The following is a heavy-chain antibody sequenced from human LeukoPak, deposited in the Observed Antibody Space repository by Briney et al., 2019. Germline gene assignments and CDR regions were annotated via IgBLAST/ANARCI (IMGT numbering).Heavy chain of an antibody. CDR3: ARAFVATTVTPPGY. D-gene: IGHD4-17*01. J-gene: IGHJ4*02. CDR2: INPNSGGT. Sequence: GASVKVSCKASGYTFTGYYMRWVRQAPGQGLEWMGRINPNSGGTNYAQKFQGRVTMTRDTSISTAYMELSRLRSDDTAVYYCARAFVATTVTPPGYWGQGTLVTVSS. CDR1: GYTFTGYY. V-gene: IGHV1-2*06.